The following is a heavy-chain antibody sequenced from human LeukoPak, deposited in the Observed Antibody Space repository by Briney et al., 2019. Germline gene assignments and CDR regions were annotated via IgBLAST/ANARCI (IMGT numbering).Heavy chain of an antibody. D-gene: IGHD3-3*01. CDR1: GGSFSDYY. J-gene: IGHJ4*02. Sequence: SETLSLTCAVYGGSFSDYYWTWIRQPPGKGLEWIGEINHSGSPNNNPSLKSRVSISFDTSKNQFSLKLTSVTAADTAVYYCGSRRTAMFGVIKGPIDYWGQGALVTVSS. V-gene: IGHV4-34*01. CDR3: GSRRTAMFGVIKGPIDY. CDR2: INHSGSP.